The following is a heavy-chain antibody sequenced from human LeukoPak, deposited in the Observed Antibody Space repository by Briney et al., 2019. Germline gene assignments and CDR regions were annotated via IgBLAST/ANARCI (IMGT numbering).Heavy chain of an antibody. V-gene: IGHV1-69*08. CDR1: GGVFTTYT. D-gene: IGHD5-24*01. CDR2: IIPFLGTT. CDR3: ATQERWLQLRGPNDAFDI. Sequence: ASVKVSCKASGGVFTTYTMSWVRQAPGQGLEWMGSIIPFLGTTNYAQKFQGRVTITADESTSTAYMELSSLRSEDTAVYYCATQERWLQLRGPNDAFDIWGQGTMVTVSS. J-gene: IGHJ3*02.